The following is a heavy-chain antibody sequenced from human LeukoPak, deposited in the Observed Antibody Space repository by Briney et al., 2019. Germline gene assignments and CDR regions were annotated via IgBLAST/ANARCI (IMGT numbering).Heavy chain of an antibody. CDR1: GFTFSSYS. CDR3: ASDVTRDAFDI. D-gene: IGHD2-21*02. Sequence: GGSLRLSCAASGFTFSSYSMNWVRQAPGKGLEWVSSISSSSSYLYYADSVKGRFTISRDNAKNSLYLQMNSLRAEDTAVYYCASDVTRDAFDIWGQGTMVTVSS. V-gene: IGHV3-21*01. CDR2: ISSSSSYL. J-gene: IGHJ3*02.